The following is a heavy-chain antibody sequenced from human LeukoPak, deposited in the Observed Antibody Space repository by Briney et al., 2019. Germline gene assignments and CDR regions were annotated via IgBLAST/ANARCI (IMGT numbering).Heavy chain of an antibody. V-gene: IGHV3-30-3*01. J-gene: IGHJ4*02. CDR3: AKDMIGGYCSGGACYRPPSI. CDR2: VSYDGSNK. Sequence: GRSLRLSCAASGFTFSSYAMHWVRQAPGKGLEWVAVVSYDGSNKYYADSVKGRFTISRDNSKNTLYLQMNSLRAEDTAVYYCAKDMIGGYCSGGACYRPPSIWGQGTLVSVSS. CDR1: GFTFSSYA. D-gene: IGHD2-15*01.